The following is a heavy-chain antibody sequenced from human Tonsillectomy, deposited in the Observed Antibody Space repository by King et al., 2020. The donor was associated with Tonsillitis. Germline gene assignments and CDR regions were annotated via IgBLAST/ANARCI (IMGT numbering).Heavy chain of an antibody. Sequence: VQLVESGGGLVKPGGSLRLSCAASGFTFSNAWMNWVRQAPGKGLEWVGRIKSKTDGGTTDYAAPVKGRFTISRDDSKNTLYLQMNSLKTADTAVYYCQFEYDSSGYYYFDYWGQGTLVTVSS. V-gene: IGHV3-15*07. D-gene: IGHD3-22*01. CDR3: QFEYDSSGYYYFDY. CDR2: IKSKTDGGTT. CDR1: GFTFSNAW. J-gene: IGHJ4*02.